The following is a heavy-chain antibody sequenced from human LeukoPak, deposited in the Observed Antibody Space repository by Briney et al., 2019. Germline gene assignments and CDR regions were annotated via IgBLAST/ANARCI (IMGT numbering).Heavy chain of an antibody. CDR1: GFTFSNNA. CDR3: ARESPDYGDFPLDY. J-gene: IGHJ4*02. Sequence: GGSLRPSRAVSGFTFSNNAMHWVRQAPGRGLEWVAVISRDGINKHYADSVKGRFTISRDNSKNTLSLQMSGLRTDDTAIYYCARESPDYGDFPLDYWGQGTLVTVSS. CDR2: ISRDGINK. D-gene: IGHD4-17*01. V-gene: IGHV3-30*04.